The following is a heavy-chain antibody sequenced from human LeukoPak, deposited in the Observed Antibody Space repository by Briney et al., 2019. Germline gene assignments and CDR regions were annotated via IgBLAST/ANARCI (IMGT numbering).Heavy chain of an antibody. V-gene: IGHV3-11*04. J-gene: IGHJ4*02. CDR2: ISSSGSTI. CDR1: GFTFSDYY. CDR3: ARDRDYGTFDY. D-gene: IGHD4-17*01. Sequence: GGSLRLSCAASGFTFSDYYMSWIRQAPGKGLEWVSYISSSGSTIYYADSVKGRFTISRDNAKNSLYLEMNSLRSDDTAIYYCARDRDYGTFDYWGQGTLVTVSS.